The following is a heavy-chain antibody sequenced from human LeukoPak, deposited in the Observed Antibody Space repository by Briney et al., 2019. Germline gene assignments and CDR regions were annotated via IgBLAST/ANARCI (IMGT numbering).Heavy chain of an antibody. J-gene: IGHJ3*02. Sequence: SETLSLTCTVSGGSISSSSYYWGWIRQPPGKGLEWIGSIYYSGSTYYNPSLKSRVTISVDTSKNQFSLKLSSVTAADTAVYYCARHTGSYSSSSHVEAFDIWGQGTMVTVSS. CDR2: IYYSGST. CDR3: ARHTGSYSSSSHVEAFDI. D-gene: IGHD6-6*01. V-gene: IGHV4-39*01. CDR1: GGSISSSSYY.